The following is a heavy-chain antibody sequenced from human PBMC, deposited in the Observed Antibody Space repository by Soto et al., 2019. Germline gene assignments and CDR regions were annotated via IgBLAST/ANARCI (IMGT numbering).Heavy chain of an antibody. CDR3: ARASDDIVLMVYATGLLFDY. D-gene: IGHD2-8*01. Sequence: ASVKVSCKASGYTFTSYGISWVRQAPGQGLEWMGWISAYNGNTNYAQKLQDRVTMTTDTSTSTAYMELRSLRSDDTAVYYCARASDDIVLMVYATGLLFDYWGQGTLVTVSS. CDR1: GYTFTSYG. V-gene: IGHV1-18*01. J-gene: IGHJ4*02. CDR2: ISAYNGNT.